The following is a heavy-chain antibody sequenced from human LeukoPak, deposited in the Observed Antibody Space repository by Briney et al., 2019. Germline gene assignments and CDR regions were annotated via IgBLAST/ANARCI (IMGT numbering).Heavy chain of an antibody. Sequence: PSETLSLTCAVYGGSFSDYYWSWIRQPPGKGLEWIGEINHSGSTNYNPSLKSRVTISVDTSKNQFSLKLSSVTAADTAVYYCAIGCSSTSCPGPFDYWGQGTLVTVSS. CDR2: INHSGST. D-gene: IGHD2-2*01. CDR1: GGSFSDYY. V-gene: IGHV4-34*01. CDR3: AIGCSSTSCPGPFDY. J-gene: IGHJ4*02.